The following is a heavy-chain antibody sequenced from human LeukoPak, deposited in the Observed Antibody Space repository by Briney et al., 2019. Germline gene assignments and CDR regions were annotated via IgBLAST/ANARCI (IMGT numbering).Heavy chain of an antibody. CDR1: GYTFTGYY. CDR3: ARDNTLSSSNLDQWFDP. J-gene: IGHJ5*02. D-gene: IGHD6-13*01. V-gene: IGHV1-2*02. CDR2: INPNSGGT. Sequence: ASVKVSCKASGYTFTGYYMYWVRQAPGQGLEWMGWINPNSGGTNYAQKFQGRVTMTRDTSISTAYMELSRLRSDDTAVYYCARDNTLSSSNLDQWFDPWGQGTLVTVSS.